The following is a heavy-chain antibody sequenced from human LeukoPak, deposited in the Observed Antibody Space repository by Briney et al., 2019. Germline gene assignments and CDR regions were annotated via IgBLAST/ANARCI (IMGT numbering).Heavy chain of an antibody. CDR2: ISSSSSTI. J-gene: IGHJ4*02. V-gene: IGHV3-48*01. CDR3: AREQQLAEFDY. Sequence: GGSLRLSCAASGFTFSSYSMNWVRQAPGKGLEWVSYISSSSSTIYYADSVKGRFTISRDNAKNSLYLQMNSLRAEDTAVYYCAREQQLAEFDYWGQGTLVTVSS. D-gene: IGHD6-13*01. CDR1: GFTFSSYS.